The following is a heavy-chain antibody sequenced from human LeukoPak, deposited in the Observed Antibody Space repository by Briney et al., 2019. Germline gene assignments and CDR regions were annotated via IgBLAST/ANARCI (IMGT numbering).Heavy chain of an antibody. CDR2: INSDGSEG. CDR3: ARAEYSSSSGYYGMDV. D-gene: IGHD6-6*01. J-gene: IGHJ6*02. CDR1: GFTFSGFW. V-gene: IGHV3-7*03. Sequence: GGSLRLSCAVSGFTFSGFWMSWSRQAPGKGLEWVASINSDGSEGYYADVVKGRFTISRDNAKNSLYLQINSLRAEDTAVYYCARAEYSSSSGYYGMDVWGQGTTVTVSS.